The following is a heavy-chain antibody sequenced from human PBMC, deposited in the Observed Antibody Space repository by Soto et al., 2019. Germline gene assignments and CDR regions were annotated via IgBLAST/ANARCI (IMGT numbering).Heavy chain of an antibody. Sequence: SETLSLTCTVSGGSISSSSYYWGWIRQPPGKGLEWIGSIYYSGSTYYNPSLKSRVTISVDTSKNQFSLKLSSVTAADTAVYYCARQHYYDSSGYYYRFDYGGQGTLVTVS. D-gene: IGHD3-22*01. CDR3: ARQHYYDSSGYYYRFDY. CDR1: GGSISSSSYY. J-gene: IGHJ4*02. V-gene: IGHV4-39*01. CDR2: IYYSGST.